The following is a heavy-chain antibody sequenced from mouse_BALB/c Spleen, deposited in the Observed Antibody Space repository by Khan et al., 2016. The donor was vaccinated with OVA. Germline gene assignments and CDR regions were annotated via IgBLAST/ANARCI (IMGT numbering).Heavy chain of an antibody. V-gene: IGHV1-5*01. CDR2: IYPGNSDT. J-gene: IGHJ3*01. Sequence: EVQLQESGTVLARPGASVKMSCKASGYNFTTYWMHWVKQRPGQGLEWIGAIYPGNSDTSYNQKFKDKAKLTAVTSTSTAYMELSSLTNEDSAVYYCPRLGNYEGFAYWGQGTLVTVSA. D-gene: IGHD2-1*01. CDR3: PRLGNYEGFAY. CDR1: GYNFTTYW.